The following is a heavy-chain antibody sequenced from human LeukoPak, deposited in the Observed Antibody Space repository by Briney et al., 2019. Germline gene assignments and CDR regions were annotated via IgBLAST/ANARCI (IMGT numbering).Heavy chain of an antibody. V-gene: IGHV4-59*01. J-gene: IGHJ6*02. Sequence: SETLSLTCTVSGGSISGFYWTWIRQPPGKGLEWIGYVYYSGSTNYNPSLKSRVTISVNTSKNQFSLKLSAVTAADTAVYYCARDNYYYYGMDVWGQGTTVSASS. CDR1: GGSISGFY. CDR3: ARDNYYYYGMDV. CDR2: VYYSGST.